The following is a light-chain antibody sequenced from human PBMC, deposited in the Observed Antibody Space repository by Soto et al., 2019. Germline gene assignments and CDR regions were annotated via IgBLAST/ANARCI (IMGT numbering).Light chain of an antibody. V-gene: IGKV3-11*01. Sequence: VLTQSPATLSLSPGERATLSCRASQSVSSYLAWYQQKPGQAPRLLIYDASNRATGIPARFSGSGSGTDFTLTISSLEPEDFAVYYCQQRSIWPLTFGGGTKVEIK. CDR2: DAS. CDR3: QQRSIWPLT. J-gene: IGKJ4*01. CDR1: QSVSSY.